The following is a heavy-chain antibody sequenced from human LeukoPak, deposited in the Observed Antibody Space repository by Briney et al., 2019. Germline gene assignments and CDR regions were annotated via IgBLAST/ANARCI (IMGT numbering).Heavy chain of an antibody. D-gene: IGHD5-12*01. J-gene: IGHJ6*02. CDR3: AKARGYSGYELPFYYFGMDV. CDR1: GFTVSSSY. CDR2: IYSGGTT. V-gene: IGHV3-66*01. Sequence: GGSLRLSCAASGFTVSSSYMTWVRQAPGKGLEWVSVIYSGGTTYYADSVKGRFTISRDNSKNTLYLQMNSLRDEDTAVYYCAKARGYSGYELPFYYFGMDVWGQGTTVTVSS.